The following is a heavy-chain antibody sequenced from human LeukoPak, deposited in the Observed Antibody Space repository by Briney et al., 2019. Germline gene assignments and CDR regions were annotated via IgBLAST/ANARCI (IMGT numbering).Heavy chain of an antibody. Sequence: SVKVSCKASGGTFSSYAISWVRQAPGQGLEWMGRIIPILGIANYAQKFQGRVTITADKSTSTAYMELSSLRSEDTAVYYCARSPYDILTGYYNDYYYGMGVWGQGTTVTVSS. CDR2: IIPILGIA. CDR3: ARSPYDILTGYYNDYYYGMGV. CDR1: GGTFSSYA. J-gene: IGHJ6*02. V-gene: IGHV1-69*04. D-gene: IGHD3-9*01.